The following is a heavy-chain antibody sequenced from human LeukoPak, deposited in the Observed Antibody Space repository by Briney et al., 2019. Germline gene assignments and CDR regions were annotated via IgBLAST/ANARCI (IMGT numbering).Heavy chain of an antibody. J-gene: IGHJ4*02. Sequence: GGSLRLSCAASGFTFSSYSMTWVRQAPGKGLEWVSYITFTSSTIHYAGSVKGRFTISRDNAKSSLYLQMNSLRADDTAVYYCARDRLHYGEYEKTLDYWGQGTLVTVSS. D-gene: IGHD4-17*01. V-gene: IGHV3-48*01. CDR3: ARDRLHYGEYEKTLDY. CDR1: GFTFSSYS. CDR2: ITFTSSTI.